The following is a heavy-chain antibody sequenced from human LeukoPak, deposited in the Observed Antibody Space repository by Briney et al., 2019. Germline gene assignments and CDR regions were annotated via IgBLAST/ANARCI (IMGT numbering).Heavy chain of an antibody. V-gene: IGHV3-11*01. D-gene: IGHD5-18*01. Sequence: GGSLRLSCAASGFTFSDYYMSWVRQAPEKGLDWVSVISGSAHKIRYADSVKGRFTISRDNSENIVYLQMNNLRVEDTAVYYCAGRPTGYSSGYIHWGQGTLVTVSS. CDR1: GFTFSDYY. CDR2: ISGSAHKI. CDR3: AGRPTGYSSGYIH. J-gene: IGHJ4*02.